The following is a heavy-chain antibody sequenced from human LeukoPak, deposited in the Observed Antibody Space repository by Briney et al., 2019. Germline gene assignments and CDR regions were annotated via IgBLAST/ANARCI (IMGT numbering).Heavy chain of an antibody. CDR1: GGSISSYY. Sequence: PSETLSLTCTVSGGSISSYYWSWIRQPAGKGLEWIGRIYTSGSTNYNPSLKSRVTMSVDTSKNQFSLKLSSVTAADTAVYYCARDKKDSSGWYGAFDYWGQGTLVTVSS. J-gene: IGHJ4*02. D-gene: IGHD6-19*01. CDR2: IYTSGST. CDR3: ARDKKDSSGWYGAFDY. V-gene: IGHV4-4*07.